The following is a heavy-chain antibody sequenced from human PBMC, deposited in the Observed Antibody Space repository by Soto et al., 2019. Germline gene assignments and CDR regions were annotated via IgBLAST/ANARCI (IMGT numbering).Heavy chain of an antibody. CDR2: ISSSGGAT. V-gene: IGHV3-48*01. D-gene: IGHD3-10*01. CDR3: ARDRGLIAVSSYGMDV. Sequence: PGGSLRLSCAASGFTFSSYSMNWVRQAPGKGLEWVSYISSSGGATYYADSVKGRFTISRDNAKNSLHLQMNSLRAEDTAVYYCARDRGLIAVSSYGMDVWGQGTTVTVSS. CDR1: GFTFSSYS. J-gene: IGHJ6*02.